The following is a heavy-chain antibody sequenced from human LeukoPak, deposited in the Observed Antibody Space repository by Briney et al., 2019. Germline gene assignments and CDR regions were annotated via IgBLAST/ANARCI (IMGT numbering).Heavy chain of an antibody. CDR3: ARSGTTVTADY. D-gene: IGHD4-17*01. CDR1: GGSFSGYY. J-gene: IGHJ4*02. Sequence: SETLSLTCAVYGGSFSGYYWSWIRQPPGKGLEWIGEINHSGSTNYNPSLKSRATISVDTSKNQFSLKLSSVTAADTAVYYCARSGTTVTADYWGQGTLVTVSS. V-gene: IGHV4-34*01. CDR2: INHSGST.